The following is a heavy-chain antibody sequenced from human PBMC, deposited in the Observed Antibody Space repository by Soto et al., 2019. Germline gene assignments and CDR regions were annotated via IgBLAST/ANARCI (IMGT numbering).Heavy chain of an antibody. CDR3: ARTPMIGNYYYGMDV. CDR2: INAGNGNT. D-gene: IGHD3-22*01. V-gene: IGHV1-3*01. J-gene: IGHJ6*02. CDR1: GYTFTSYA. Sequence: ASVKVSCKASGYTFTSYAMHWVRQAPGQRLEWMGWINAGNGNTKYSQKFQGRVTITRDTSASTAYMELSSLRSEDTAVYYCARTPMIGNYYYGMDVWGQGTTVTVSS.